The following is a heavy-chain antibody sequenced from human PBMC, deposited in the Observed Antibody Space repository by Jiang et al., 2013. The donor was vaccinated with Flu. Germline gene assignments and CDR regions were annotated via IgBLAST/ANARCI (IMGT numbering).Heavy chain of an antibody. J-gene: IGHJ4*02. CDR1: GDSVSSNSAA. Sequence: SQTLSLTCAISGDSVSSNSAAWNWIRQSPSRGLEWLGRTYYRSKWYNDYAVSVKSRITINPDTSKNQFSLQLNSVTPEDTAVYYCARVGYYDSSGYYPDVYFDYWGQGTLVTVSS. CDR3: ARVGYYDSSGYYPDVYFDY. D-gene: IGHD3-22*01. V-gene: IGHV6-1*01. CDR2: TYYRSKWYN.